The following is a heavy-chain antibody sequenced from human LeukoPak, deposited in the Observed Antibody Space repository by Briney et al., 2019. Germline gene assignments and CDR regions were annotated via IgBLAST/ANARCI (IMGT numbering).Heavy chain of an antibody. CDR3: AKQRGYSYGYEY. J-gene: IGHJ4*02. V-gene: IGHV3-30*18. Sequence: GGSLRLSCAASGFTFSSYGMHWVRQAPGKGLEWVAVISYDGGNKYYADSVKGRFTISRDNSKNTLYLQMNSLRAEDTAVYYCAKQRGYSYGYEYWGQGTLVTVSS. CDR1: GFTFSSYG. CDR2: ISYDGGNK. D-gene: IGHD5-18*01.